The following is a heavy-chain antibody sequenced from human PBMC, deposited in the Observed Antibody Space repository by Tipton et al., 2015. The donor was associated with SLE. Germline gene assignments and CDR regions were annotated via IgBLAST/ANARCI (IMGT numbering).Heavy chain of an antibody. D-gene: IGHD2-15*01. Sequence: SLRLSCAASGFTFSSYSMNWVRQAPGKGLEWVSSISSSSSYIYYADSVKGRFTISRDNAKNSLYLQMNSLRAEDTAVYYCVTRGSGSLKLVVAADLDYWGQGTLVTVSS. J-gene: IGHJ4*02. V-gene: IGHV3-21*01. CDR1: GFTFSSYS. CDR2: ISSSSSYI. CDR3: VTRGSGSLKLVVAADLDY.